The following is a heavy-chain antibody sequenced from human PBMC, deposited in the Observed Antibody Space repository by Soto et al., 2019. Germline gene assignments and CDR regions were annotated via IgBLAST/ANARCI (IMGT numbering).Heavy chain of an antibody. CDR2: IYWDDDK. V-gene: IGHV2-5*02. CDR1: GFSLSTSGVG. Sequence: QITLKESGPPLVKPTQALTLTCTFSGFSLSTSGVGVAWIRQPPGKALEWLAHIYWDDDKRYSPYLKSRPTVTKYTSKKQVLLTLTNVDPVDTATYYCALSHFSSGWSYWGQGNLGTFAS. J-gene: IGHJ4*02. CDR3: ALSHFSSGWSY. D-gene: IGHD6-19*01.